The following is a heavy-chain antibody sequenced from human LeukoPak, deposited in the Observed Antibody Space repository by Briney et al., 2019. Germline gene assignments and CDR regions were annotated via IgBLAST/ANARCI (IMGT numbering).Heavy chain of an antibody. CDR1: GYTLTELS. V-gene: IGHV1-24*01. CDR3: ATGTKWELRFHY. Sequence: ASVKVSCKVSGYTLTELSMHWVRQAPGKGLQWMGGFDPEDGETIYAQKFQGRVTITEDTSRDTAYMELSSLRSEDTAVYYCATGTKWELRFHYWGQGTLVTVSS. D-gene: IGHD1-26*01. J-gene: IGHJ4*02. CDR2: FDPEDGET.